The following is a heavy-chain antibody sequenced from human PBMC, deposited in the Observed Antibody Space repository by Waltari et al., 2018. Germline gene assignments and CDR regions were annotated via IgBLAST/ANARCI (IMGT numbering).Heavy chain of an antibody. CDR3: TPPPYYYYYGMDV. J-gene: IGHJ6*02. V-gene: IGHV3-15*07. Sequence: EVQLVESGGGLVNPGGSLRLSCAASGFSFSNAWMNWVRQAPGKGLEWVGRIKTRADVGTANDAAPVRGRFTISRDDSQNTLYLQMNSLKTEDTAVYYCTPPPYYYYYGMDVWGQGTTVTVSS. CDR2: IKTRADVGTA. CDR1: GFSFSNAW.